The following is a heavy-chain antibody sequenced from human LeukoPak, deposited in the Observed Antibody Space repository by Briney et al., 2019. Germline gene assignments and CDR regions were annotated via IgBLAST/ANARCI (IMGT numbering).Heavy chain of an antibody. J-gene: IGHJ4*02. CDR3: ARDYGYGSGSYYFDH. V-gene: IGHV1-2*02. CDR2: INPNSGGT. D-gene: IGHD3-10*01. Sequence: GASVKVSCKASGYTFTGYYMHWVRQAPGQGLEWMGWINPNSGGTNYAQKFQGRVTMTRDTSISTAYMELSRLRSDDTAVYYCARDYGYGSGSYYFDHWGQGTLVTVSS. CDR1: GYTFTGYY.